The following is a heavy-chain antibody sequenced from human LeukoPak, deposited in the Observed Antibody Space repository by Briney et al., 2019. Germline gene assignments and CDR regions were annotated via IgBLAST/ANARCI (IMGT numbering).Heavy chain of an antibody. D-gene: IGHD2-21*01. J-gene: IGHJ4*02. Sequence: GGSLRLSCVASGFTFRSYVMSWVRQAPGKGLEWVSGISGSGGDTYYADSVKGRFTISRDNAKNTLYLQMNSLRAEDTAVYYCAGDGGAYSLFDYWGQGTLVTVSS. CDR3: AGDGGAYSLFDY. CDR2: ISGSGGDT. CDR1: GFTFRSYV. V-gene: IGHV3-23*01.